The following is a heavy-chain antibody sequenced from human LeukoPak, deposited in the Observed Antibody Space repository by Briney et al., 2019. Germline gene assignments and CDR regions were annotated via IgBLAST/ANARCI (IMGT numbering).Heavy chain of an antibody. V-gene: IGHV3-9*01. CDR3: AKGTTVTTWTSYYFDY. D-gene: IGHD4-17*01. J-gene: IGHJ4*02. CDR1: GFTFDDYA. Sequence: GGSLRLSCAASGFTFDDYAMHWVRQAPGKGLEWVSGISWNSGSIAYADSVKGRFTISRDNAKNSLYLQTNSLRAEDTALYYCAKGTTVTTWTSYYFDYWGQGTLVTVSS. CDR2: ISWNSGSI.